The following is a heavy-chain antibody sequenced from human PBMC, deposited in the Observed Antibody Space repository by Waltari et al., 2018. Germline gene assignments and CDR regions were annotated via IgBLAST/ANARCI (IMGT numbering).Heavy chain of an antibody. CDR1: GFTVSSNY. V-gene: IGHV3-53*01. D-gene: IGHD2-8*01. CDR3: ARDGLLMAWGDY. Sequence: VQLVESGGGLIQPGGSLRLSCAASGFTVSSNYMSWVRQAPGKGLEWVSVIYSGGSTYYADSVKGRFTISRDNAKNSLYLQMNSLRAEDTAVYYCARDGLLMAWGDYWGQGTLVTVSS. CDR2: IYSGGST. J-gene: IGHJ4*02.